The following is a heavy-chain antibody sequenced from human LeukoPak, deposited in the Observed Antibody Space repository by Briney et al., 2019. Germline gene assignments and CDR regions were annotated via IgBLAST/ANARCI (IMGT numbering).Heavy chain of an antibody. D-gene: IGHD3-22*01. J-gene: IGHJ4*02. CDR2: INSDGSRT. V-gene: IGHV3-74*01. Sequence: GGSLRLSCAASGFSFSTHWMHWVRQAPGKGLVCVAQINSDGSRTSYADSVKGRFTISRDNAKNTLYLEMISLRAEATAVYYCGSLTVVARDHWGQGTLVTVSS. CDR1: GFSFSTHW. CDR3: GSLTVVARDH.